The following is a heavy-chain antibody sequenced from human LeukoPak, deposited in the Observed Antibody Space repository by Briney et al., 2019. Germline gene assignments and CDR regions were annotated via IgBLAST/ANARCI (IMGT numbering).Heavy chain of an antibody. CDR1: GYTFTDYY. D-gene: IGHD1-1*01. Sequence: RASVKVSCKASGYTFTDYYIHWVRQAPGQGLEWMGWINPNTDGAIYAQKFQGRVTMTRDTSISTAYMELSRLRSDDTAVYYCAREASTTRRHDAFDIWGQGTMVTVSS. CDR3: AREASTTRRHDAFDI. CDR2: INPNTDGA. J-gene: IGHJ3*02. V-gene: IGHV1-2*02.